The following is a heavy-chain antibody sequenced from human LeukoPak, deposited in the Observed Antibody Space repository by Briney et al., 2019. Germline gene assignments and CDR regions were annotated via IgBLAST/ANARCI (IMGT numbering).Heavy chain of an antibody. D-gene: IGHD4-23*01. Sequence: GGSLRLSCAASGFTFSSYGMHWVRQAPGKGLEWVAVIWYDGSNKYYADSVKGRFTISRDNSKNTLYLQMNSLRAEDTAVYYCAKDGGNSYYFDYWGQGTLVTVSS. J-gene: IGHJ4*02. CDR1: GFTFSSYG. CDR3: AKDGGNSYYFDY. V-gene: IGHV3-30*02. CDR2: IWYDGSNK.